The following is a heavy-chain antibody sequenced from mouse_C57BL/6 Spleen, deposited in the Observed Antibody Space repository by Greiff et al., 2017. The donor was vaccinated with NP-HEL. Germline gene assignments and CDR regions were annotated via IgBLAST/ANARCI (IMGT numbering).Heavy chain of an antibody. V-gene: IGHV1-15*01. CDR1: GYTFTDYE. Sequence: VQLQQSGAELVRPGASVTLSCKASGYTFTDYEMHWVKQTPVHGLEWIGAIDPETGGTAYNQKFKGKAILTADKSSSTAYMELRSLTSEDSAVYYCTRSGWDYAMDYWGQGTSVTVSS. CDR3: TRSGWDYAMDY. J-gene: IGHJ4*01. CDR2: IDPETGGT. D-gene: IGHD2-3*01.